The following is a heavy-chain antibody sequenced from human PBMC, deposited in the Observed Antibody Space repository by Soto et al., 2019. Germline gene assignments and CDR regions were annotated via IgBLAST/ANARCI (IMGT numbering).Heavy chain of an antibody. CDR1: GGSISSDSYY. Sequence: SETLSLTCTVSGGSISSDSYYWGWIRQSPEKGLEWIASISYSGSTYYNPTLKSRLIISVDTAKSQFSLKLSSVTAADTAVYYCVGDVRGGSYRFDYWGQGILVTVSS. CDR2: ISYSGST. D-gene: IGHD1-26*01. V-gene: IGHV4-39*07. CDR3: VGDVRGGSYRFDY. J-gene: IGHJ4*02.